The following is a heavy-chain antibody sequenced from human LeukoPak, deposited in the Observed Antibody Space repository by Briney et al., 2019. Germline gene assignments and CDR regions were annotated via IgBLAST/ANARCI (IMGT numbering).Heavy chain of an antibody. Sequence: ASVKVSCKASGYTFTGYYMHWVRQAPGQGLEWMGWINPNSGGTNYAQKFQGRVTMTRDTSISTAYMELSRLRSDDTAVYYCARLGYSGYEPYYYYGMDGWGQGTTVTVSS. J-gene: IGHJ6*02. CDR1: GYTFTGYY. V-gene: IGHV1-2*02. CDR2: INPNSGGT. D-gene: IGHD5-12*01. CDR3: ARLGYSGYEPYYYYGMDG.